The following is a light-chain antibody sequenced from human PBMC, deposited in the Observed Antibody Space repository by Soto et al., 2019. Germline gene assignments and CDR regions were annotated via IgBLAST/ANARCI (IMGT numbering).Light chain of an antibody. J-gene: IGLJ2*01. CDR3: SSYTSSSTLV. CDR2: DVN. V-gene: IGLV2-14*03. CDR1: SSDVGGYNY. Sequence: QSVLTQPASVSGSPGQSITISCTGTSSDVGGYNYVSWYQHHPGKAPKLMIYDVNNRPSGVSNRFSGSKSGNTASLTISGLQAEDEAHYYCSSYTSSSTLVFGGGTKLTVL.